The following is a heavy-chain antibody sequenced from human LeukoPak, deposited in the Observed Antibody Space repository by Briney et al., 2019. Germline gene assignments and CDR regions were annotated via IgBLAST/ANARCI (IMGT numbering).Heavy chain of an antibody. J-gene: IGHJ2*01. V-gene: IGHV4-4*02. CDR1: GGSISSSNW. D-gene: IGHD3-22*01. CDR3: ASIVVPLLPYWYFDL. CDR2: IYYSGST. Sequence: PSGTLSLTCAVSGGSISSSNWWSWVRQTPGKGLEWIGYIYYSGSTYYNPSLKSRVTISVDTSKNQFSLKLSSVTAADTAVYYCASIVVPLLPYWYFDLWGRGTLVTVSS.